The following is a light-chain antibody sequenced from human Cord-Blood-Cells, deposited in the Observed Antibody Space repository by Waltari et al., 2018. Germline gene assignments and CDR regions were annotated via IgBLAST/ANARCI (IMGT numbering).Light chain of an antibody. CDR3: AAWDDSLSGWV. CDR2: RNN. Sequence: QSVLTQPPSASGTPGQRVTISCSGCSSNIGSTYVYWYQQLPGTAPKHLIYRNNQRPSGVPDRFSGSKSGTSASLAISGLRSEDEADYYCAAWDDSLSGWVFGGGTKLTVL. J-gene: IGLJ3*02. V-gene: IGLV1-47*01. CDR1: SSNIGSTY.